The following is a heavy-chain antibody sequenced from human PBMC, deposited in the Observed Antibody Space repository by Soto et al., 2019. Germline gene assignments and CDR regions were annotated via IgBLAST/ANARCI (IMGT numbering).Heavy chain of an antibody. J-gene: IGHJ4*02. V-gene: IGHV4-59*11. CDR3: ARLFSFTNSWSYFDN. CDR2: IYYPGST. D-gene: IGHD6-13*01. CDR1: GGPISSHF. Sequence: SETLSLTCTVSGGPISSHFWSWIRQPPGKGLEWIGYIYYPGSTNYSPSLKSRVTISLDTPKNQFSLKLSSVTAADTAVYYCARLFSFTNSWSYFDNWGQGSLVTVSS.